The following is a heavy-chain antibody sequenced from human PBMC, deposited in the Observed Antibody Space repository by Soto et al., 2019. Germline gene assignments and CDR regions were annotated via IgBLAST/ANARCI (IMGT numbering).Heavy chain of an antibody. Sequence: GASVKVSCKASGYTFTSYGISWVRQAPGQGLEWMGWISAYNGNTNYAQKLQGRVTMTTDTSTSTAYMELRSLRSEDTAVYYCAREIFIPIAVAGTRPTGYYYYGMDVWGQGTTVTVSS. CDR2: ISAYNGNT. V-gene: IGHV1-18*01. CDR3: AREIFIPIAVAGTRPTGYYYYGMDV. D-gene: IGHD6-19*01. J-gene: IGHJ6*02. CDR1: GYTFTSYG.